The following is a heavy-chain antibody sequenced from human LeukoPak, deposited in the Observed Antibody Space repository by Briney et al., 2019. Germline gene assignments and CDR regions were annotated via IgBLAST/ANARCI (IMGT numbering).Heavy chain of an antibody. D-gene: IGHD1-26*01. CDR2: IKHDGSEK. J-gene: IGHJ4*02. Sequence: GGSLRLSCAASGFTFSYYGMHWVRQAPGKGLEWVASIKHDGSEKYYVDSVRGRFTISRDNTMNSLYLQMNSLRGDDTAVYYCAKDVGKWESLHFFDYWGQGTLVTVSS. V-gene: IGHV3-7*03. CDR3: AKDVGKWESLHFFDY. CDR1: GFTFSYYG.